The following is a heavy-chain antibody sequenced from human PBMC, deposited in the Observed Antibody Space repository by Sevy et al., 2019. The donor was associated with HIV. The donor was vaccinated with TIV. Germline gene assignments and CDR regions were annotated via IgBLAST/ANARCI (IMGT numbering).Heavy chain of an antibody. J-gene: IGHJ6*02. CDR3: ARGSTLAAAGFDYYYGMDV. CDR1: GYTFTGYY. D-gene: IGHD6-13*01. CDR2: INPNSGGT. Sequence: ASVKVSCKASGYTFTGYYMHWVRQAPGQGLEWMGRINPNSGGTNYAQKFQGRVTMTRDTSISTAYMELSRLRSDDTAVYYCARGSTLAAAGFDYYYGMDVWAKGPRSPSP. V-gene: IGHV1-2*06.